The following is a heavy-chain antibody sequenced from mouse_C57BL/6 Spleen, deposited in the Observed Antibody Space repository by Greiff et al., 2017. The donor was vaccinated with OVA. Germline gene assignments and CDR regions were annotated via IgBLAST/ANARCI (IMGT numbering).Heavy chain of an antibody. D-gene: IGHD4-1*01. Sequence: QVQLQQPGTELVKPGASVKLSCKASGYTFTSYWMHWVKQRPGQGLEWIGNINPSNGGTNYNEKFKSKATLTVDKSSSTAYMQLSSLTSEDSADYYCAKERNWDDWYFDVWGTGTTVTVSS. CDR2: INPSNGGT. J-gene: IGHJ1*03. CDR1: GYTFTSYW. V-gene: IGHV1-53*01. CDR3: AKERNWDDWYFDV.